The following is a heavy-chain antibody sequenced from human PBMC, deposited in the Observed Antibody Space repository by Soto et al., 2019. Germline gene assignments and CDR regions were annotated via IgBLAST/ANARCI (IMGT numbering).Heavy chain of an antibody. J-gene: IGHJ6*02. CDR1: GFTFSNAW. V-gene: IGHV3-15*07. CDR2: IKSKTDGGTT. Sequence: RGSLRLSCAASGFTFSNAWMNWVRQAPGKGLEWVGRIKSKTDGGTTDYAAPVKGRFTISRDDSKNTLYLQMNSLKTEDTAVYYCNTRSITIFGVVLMDVWGQGNTVNVS. D-gene: IGHD3-3*01. CDR3: NTRSITIFGVVLMDV.